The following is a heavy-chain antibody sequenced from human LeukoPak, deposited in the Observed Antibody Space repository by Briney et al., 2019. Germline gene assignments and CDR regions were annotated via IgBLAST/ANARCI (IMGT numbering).Heavy chain of an antibody. CDR1: GGSFSGYY. D-gene: IGHD3-9*01. J-gene: IGHJ6*03. Sequence: PSETLSLTCAVYGGSFSGYYWSWIRQPPGKGLEWIGSIYHSGSTYYNPSLKSRVTISVDTSKNQFSLKLSSVTAADTAVYYCARDLVLLRYFDWLPLNYMDVWGKGTTVTVSS. CDR2: IYHSGST. V-gene: IGHV4-34*01. CDR3: ARDLVLLRYFDWLPLNYMDV.